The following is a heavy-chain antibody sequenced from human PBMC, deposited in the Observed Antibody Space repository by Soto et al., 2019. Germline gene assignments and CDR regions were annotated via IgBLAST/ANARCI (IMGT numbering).Heavy chain of an antibody. Sequence: QVQLVQSGAEVKKPGASVKVSCKASGYTFTSYGISWVRQAPGQGLEWMGWINVYNGNTNYAQKLQGRVTMTTDTSPSTAYLDLRSLRSDYTAVYFCARDTSRGEYDYWGQGTLVTVSS. J-gene: IGHJ4*02. CDR3: ARDTSRGEYDY. CDR1: GYTFTSYG. CDR2: INVYNGNT. D-gene: IGHD3-10*01. V-gene: IGHV1-18*01.